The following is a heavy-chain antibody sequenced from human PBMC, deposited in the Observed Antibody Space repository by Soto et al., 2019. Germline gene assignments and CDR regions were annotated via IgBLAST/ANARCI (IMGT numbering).Heavy chain of an antibody. CDR1: EGSSIGYC. V-gene: IGHV4-59*08. CDR2: IYYSGST. CDR3: ARGYGSCFDY. J-gene: IGHJ4*02. D-gene: IGHD5-18*01. Sequence: SETLRVTWSVAEGSSIGYCCSWIRQPPGKGLEWIGYIYYSGSTNYNPSLKSRVTISVDTSKNQFSLKLSSVTAADTAVYYCARGYGSCFDYWGQGTLVTVSS.